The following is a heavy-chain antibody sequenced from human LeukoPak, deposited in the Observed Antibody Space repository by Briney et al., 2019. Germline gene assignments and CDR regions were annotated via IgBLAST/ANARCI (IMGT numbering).Heavy chain of an antibody. J-gene: IGHJ4*02. CDR1: GFTFSSYA. V-gene: IGHV3-23*01. CDR2: ISSSGGNT. CDR3: AKGGSDYDDHGYSFDY. Sequence: GGSLRLSCAASGFTFSSYAMSLLRQAPGKGLEWVSAISSSGGNTYYADSVKGRFTISRDNSKNTLYLQMNSLSAEDTAVYYCAKGGSDYDDHGYSFDYWGQGALVTVSS. D-gene: IGHD1-26*01.